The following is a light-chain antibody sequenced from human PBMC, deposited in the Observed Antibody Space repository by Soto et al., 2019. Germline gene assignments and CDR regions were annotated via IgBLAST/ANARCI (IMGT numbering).Light chain of an antibody. CDR1: QSISSW. J-gene: IGKJ5*01. CDR2: KAS. V-gene: IGKV1-5*03. Sequence: IPMTQSPSTLSASVGDRVTITCRASQSISSWLAWYQQKPGKAPKLLIYKASSLESGVPSRFSGSGSGTEFTLAISSLQPDDFATYYCQHYNSYPITFGQGTRLEIK. CDR3: QHYNSYPIT.